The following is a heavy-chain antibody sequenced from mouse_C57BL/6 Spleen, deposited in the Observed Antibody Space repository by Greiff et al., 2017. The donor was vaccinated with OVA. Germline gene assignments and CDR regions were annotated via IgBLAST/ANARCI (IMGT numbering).Heavy chain of an antibody. D-gene: IGHD2-1*01. Sequence: EVQLQQSGPELVKPGASVKISCKASGYTFTDYYMNWVKQSHGKSLEWIGDINPNNGGTSYNQKFKGKATLTVDKSSSTAYMELRSLTSEDSAVYYCARGGPKIYYGNYWYFDVWGTGTTVTVSS. CDR2: INPNNGGT. CDR3: ARGGPKIYYGNYWYFDV. J-gene: IGHJ1*03. V-gene: IGHV1-26*01. CDR1: GYTFTDYY.